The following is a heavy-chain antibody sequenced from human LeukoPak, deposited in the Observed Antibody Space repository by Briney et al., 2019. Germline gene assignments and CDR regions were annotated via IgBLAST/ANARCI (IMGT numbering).Heavy chain of an antibody. Sequence: GGSLRLSCAASGFTFSSYAMSWVRQAPGKGLEWVSAISGSGGSTYYADSVKGWFTISRDNSKNTLYLQMNSLRAEDTAVYYCARDCSGGSCYSTSFDYWGQGTLVTVSS. CDR2: ISGSGGST. CDR1: GFTFSSYA. D-gene: IGHD2-15*01. V-gene: IGHV3-23*01. CDR3: ARDCSGGSCYSTSFDY. J-gene: IGHJ4*02.